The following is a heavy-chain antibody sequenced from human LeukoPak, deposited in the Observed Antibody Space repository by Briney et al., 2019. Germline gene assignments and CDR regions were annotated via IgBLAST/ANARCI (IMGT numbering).Heavy chain of an antibody. V-gene: IGHV1-18*01. D-gene: IGHD3-10*01. Sequence: ASVKVSCKASGYSFNNYGINWVRQAPGQGLEWMGWIIAYDGETRCKQNLQGRVTMTTDTSTSTAYMELTSLKNADTAVYYCARVRSCAHQLFSSDYWGQGNLVTVSS. CDR2: IIAYDGET. CDR1: GYSFNNYG. J-gene: IGHJ4*02. CDR3: ARVRSCAHQLFSSDY.